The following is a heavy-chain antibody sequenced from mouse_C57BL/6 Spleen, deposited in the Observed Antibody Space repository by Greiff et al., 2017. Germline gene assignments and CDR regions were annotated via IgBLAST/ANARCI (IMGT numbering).Heavy chain of an antibody. CDR2: ISDGGSYT. D-gene: IGHD1-1*01. CDR3: ARDYYGSSYWYFDV. J-gene: IGHJ1*03. V-gene: IGHV5-4*01. CDR1: GFTFSSYA. Sequence: VQLKESGGGLVKPGGSLKLSCAASGFTFSSYAMSWVRQTPEKRLEWVATISDGGSYTYYPDNVKGRFTISRDNAKNKLYLQMSHLKSEDTAMYYCARDYYGSSYWYFDVWGTGTTVTVSS.